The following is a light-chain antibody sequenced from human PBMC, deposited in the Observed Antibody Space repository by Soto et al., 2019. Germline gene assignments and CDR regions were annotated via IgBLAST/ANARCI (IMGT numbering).Light chain of an antibody. Sequence: QPVLTQPPSASGTPGQRVPISCSGSSSNIGSNYVYWYQQLPGTAPQLLIYRNNQRPSGVPDRFSGSKSGTSASLAISGLRSEDEADYYCAAWDDSLSGSYVFGTGTKLTVL. CDR2: RNN. J-gene: IGLJ1*01. CDR3: AAWDDSLSGSYV. V-gene: IGLV1-47*01. CDR1: SSNIGSNY.